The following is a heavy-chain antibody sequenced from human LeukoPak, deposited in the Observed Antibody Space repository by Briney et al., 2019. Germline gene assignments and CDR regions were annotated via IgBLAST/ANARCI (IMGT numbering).Heavy chain of an antibody. CDR1: GFSLSTSGMH. D-gene: IGHD2-8*01. V-gene: IGHV2-70*04. CDR3: ARTYCSSGVCSYFDL. CDR2: IEWDEDK. J-gene: IGHJ2*01. Sequence: ESGPALVSPTQTLTLTCTFSGFSLSTSGMHVSWIRQPPGKALEWLALIEWDEDKFYNTSLKTRLTISKDTSKNQVVLTMTNMDSVDTATYYCARTYCSSGVCSYFDLWGRGTLVTVSS.